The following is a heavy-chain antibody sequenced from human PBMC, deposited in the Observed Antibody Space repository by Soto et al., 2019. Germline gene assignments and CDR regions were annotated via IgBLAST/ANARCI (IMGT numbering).Heavy chain of an antibody. J-gene: IGHJ4*02. Sequence: VVPMINSYAAAGVNFGTLGVRWVSQETGKGLEWVAVISYGGTNKYYADSVKGRFTISRDNSKNTLYLQMNSLRAEDTAVYYCAKEPTYGFRAIGYWGQGTVVTVSS. V-gene: IGHV3-30*18. CDR2: ISYGGTNK. CDR1: GVNFGTLG. D-gene: IGHD3-10*01. CDR3: AKEPTYGFRAIGY.